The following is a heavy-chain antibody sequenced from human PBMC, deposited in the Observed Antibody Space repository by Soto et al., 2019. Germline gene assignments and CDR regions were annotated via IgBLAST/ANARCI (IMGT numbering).Heavy chain of an antibody. D-gene: IGHD6-13*01. Sequence: SETLSLTCAVSGGSISSSNWWSWVRQPPGKGLEWIGEIYHSGSTNYNPSLKSRVTISVDKSKNQFSLKLSSVTAADTAVYYCAKVSIAAAGTASRFDYWGQGTLVTVSS. V-gene: IGHV4-4*02. CDR1: GGSISSSNW. CDR3: AKVSIAAAGTASRFDY. J-gene: IGHJ4*02. CDR2: IYHSGST.